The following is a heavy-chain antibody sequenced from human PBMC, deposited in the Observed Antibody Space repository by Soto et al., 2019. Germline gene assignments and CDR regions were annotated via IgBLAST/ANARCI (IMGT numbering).Heavy chain of an antibody. V-gene: IGHV3-33*08. D-gene: IGHD3-22*01. CDR3: ARDDTPFYYDSSGYHPTLDY. CDR1: GFTFSSYG. J-gene: IGHJ4*02. CDR2: IWYDGSNK. Sequence: GGSLRLSCAASGFTFSSYGMHWVRQAPGKGLEWVAVIWYDGSNKYYADSVKGRFTISRDNSKNTLYLQMNSLRAEDTAVYYCARDDTPFYYDSSGYHPTLDYWGQGTLVTVSS.